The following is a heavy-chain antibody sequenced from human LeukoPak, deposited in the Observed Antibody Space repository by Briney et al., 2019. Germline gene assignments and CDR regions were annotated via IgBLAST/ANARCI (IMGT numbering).Heavy chain of an antibody. CDR1: GFTFSTYA. J-gene: IGHJ4*02. Sequence: GGSLRLSCTASGFTFSTYAMTWVRQAPGKGLEWVSVISHGGDSAWYADSVKGRFTISRDNSKSTLFLQMNNLRADDTAIYYCAKGRSGWYEGLDYWGQGVLVTVSS. D-gene: IGHD6-19*01. V-gene: IGHV3-23*01. CDR2: ISHGGDSA. CDR3: AKGRSGWYEGLDY.